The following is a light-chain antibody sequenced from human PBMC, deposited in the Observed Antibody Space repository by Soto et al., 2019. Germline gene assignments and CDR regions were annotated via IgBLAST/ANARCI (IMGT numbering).Light chain of an antibody. J-gene: IGKJ4*01. CDR3: QQLNGYLELT. Sequence: DIQMTQSPSTLSASVGDSVTITCRASQSISSWLAWYQQKPGKAPKLLIYDASSLESGVPSRFSGSRSGTEFTLTISSLQPEDFATYYCQQLNGYLELTFGGGTKVDI. CDR2: DAS. V-gene: IGKV1-5*01. CDR1: QSISSW.